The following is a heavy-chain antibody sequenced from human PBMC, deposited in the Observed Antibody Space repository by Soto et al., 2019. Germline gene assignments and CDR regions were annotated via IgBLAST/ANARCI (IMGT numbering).Heavy chain of an antibody. CDR2: IIPIFGTA. J-gene: IGHJ5*02. D-gene: IGHD4-17*01. Sequence: QVQLVQSGAEVKKPGSSVKVSCKASGGTFSSYAISWVRQAPGQGLEWMGGIIPIFGTANYAQKFQGRVTIPADESTSKAYMELSSLRSEDTAVYYFARVTTVTSNWFDPWGQGTLVTVSS. CDR1: GGTFSSYA. CDR3: ARVTTVTSNWFDP. V-gene: IGHV1-69*01.